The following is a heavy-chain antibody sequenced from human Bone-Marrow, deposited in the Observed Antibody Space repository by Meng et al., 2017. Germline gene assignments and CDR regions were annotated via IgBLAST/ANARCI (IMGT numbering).Heavy chain of an antibody. V-gene: IGHV7-4-1*02. CDR2: INTNTGNQ. Sequence: GLVVPSGSGLKTPGAAVKVSCKASGYIFTSYAMNWVRQAPGKGLEWMGWINTNTGNQTYAQGFTGLFVFSLDTSVSTAYLQISSLKAEDTAVYYCARDPGAIAVAGLEDYWGQGTLVTVSS. D-gene: IGHD6-19*01. CDR3: ARDPGAIAVAGLEDY. J-gene: IGHJ4*02. CDR1: GYIFTSYA.